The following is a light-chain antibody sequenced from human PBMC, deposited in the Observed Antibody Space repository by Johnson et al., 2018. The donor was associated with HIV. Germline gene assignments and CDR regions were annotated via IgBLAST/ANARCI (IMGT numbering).Light chain of an antibody. Sequence: QSVLTQPPSVSAAPRQKVTISCSGSSSNIGKNYVSWYRHLPGTAPKPLIYDNDKRPSGIPDRFSASKSGSSATLGYTGRQTGDEADYYCATWVSSLSAYVFGPGTKVTIL. CDR1: SSNIGKNY. J-gene: IGLJ1*01. V-gene: IGLV1-51*01. CDR3: ATWVSSLSAYV. CDR2: DND.